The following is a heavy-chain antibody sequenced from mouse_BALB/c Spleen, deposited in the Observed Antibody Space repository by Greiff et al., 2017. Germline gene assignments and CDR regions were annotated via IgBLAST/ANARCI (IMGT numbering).Heavy chain of an antibody. CDR2: ISSGGSYT. CDR3: ARQNWYFDV. V-gene: IGHV5-6*01. Sequence: EVHLVESGGDLVKPGGSLKLSCAASGFTFSSYGMSWVRQTPDKRLEWVATISSGGSYTYYPDSVKGRFTISRDNAKNTLYLQMSSLKSEDTAMYYCARQNWYFDVWGAGTTVTVSS. CDR1: GFTFSSYG. J-gene: IGHJ1*01.